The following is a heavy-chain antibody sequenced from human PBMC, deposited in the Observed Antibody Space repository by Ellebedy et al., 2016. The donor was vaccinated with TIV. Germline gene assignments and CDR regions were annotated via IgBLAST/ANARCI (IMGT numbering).Heavy chain of an antibody. CDR3: ARGGHWNDGFDY. CDR1: GGTFSSYA. V-gene: IGHV1-69*13. D-gene: IGHD1-1*01. CDR2: IIPIFGTA. Sequence: AASVKVSCKASGGTFSSYAISWVRQAPGQGLEWMGGIIPIFGTANYAQKFQGRVTITADESTSTAYMELSSLRSEDTAVYYCARGGHWNDGFDYWGQGTLVTVSS. J-gene: IGHJ4*02.